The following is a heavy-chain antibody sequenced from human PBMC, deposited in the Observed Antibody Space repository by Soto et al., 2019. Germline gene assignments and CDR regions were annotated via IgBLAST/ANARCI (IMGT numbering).Heavy chain of an antibody. J-gene: IGHJ4*02. CDR1: GYTFTSYG. CDR2: ISAHNGTT. CDR3: ARGRYGDY. D-gene: IGHD1-1*01. V-gene: IGHV1-18*01. Sequence: QVHLVQSGAEVKKPGASVKVSCKCSGYTFTSYGITWVRQAPGQGLEWMGWISAHNGTTDYAQKRQGRVTVTRDTSTSKAYMELRSLRSDDTAVYYCARGRYGDYWGQGALVTVSS.